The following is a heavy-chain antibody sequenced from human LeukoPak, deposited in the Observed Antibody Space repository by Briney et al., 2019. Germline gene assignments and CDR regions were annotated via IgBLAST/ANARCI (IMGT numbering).Heavy chain of an antibody. CDR2: ISYDGSNK. V-gene: IGHV3-30-3*01. Sequence: GRPLRLSCAPSVFTFSSYAMQGARQAPDKGLEWVADISYDGSNKYYADSVKGRFTISRDNSKNTLYLQMNSLRAEDTAVYYCSNDLWSGYKLYYYGMDVWGQGTTVTVSS. D-gene: IGHD3-3*01. CDR1: VFTFSSYA. CDR3: SNDLWSGYKLYYYGMDV. J-gene: IGHJ6*02.